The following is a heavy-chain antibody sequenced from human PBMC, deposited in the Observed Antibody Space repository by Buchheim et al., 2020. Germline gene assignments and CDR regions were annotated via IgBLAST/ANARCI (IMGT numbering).Heavy chain of an antibody. CDR3: ATFTYGLGHDF. D-gene: IGHD2-8*01. CDR1: GGSIKRYY. V-gene: IGHV4-59*01. J-gene: IGHJ4*02. Sequence: QVQLLGSGPGRVKPSETLSLTCTVSGGSIKRYYWSWIRQPPGKRPEWIGYIFYTGGTNYNPSLKSRVIISVDPSKNQFSLRLNSVTAADTAVYYCATFTYGLGHDFWGQGTL. CDR2: IFYTGGT.